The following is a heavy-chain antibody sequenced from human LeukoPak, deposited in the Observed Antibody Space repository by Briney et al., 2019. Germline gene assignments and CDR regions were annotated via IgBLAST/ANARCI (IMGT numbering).Heavy chain of an antibody. V-gene: IGHV3-30*03. J-gene: IGHJ4*02. CDR3: ARDSGFSGTQRGEY. CDR2: ISYDGTNK. D-gene: IGHD3/OR15-3a*01. Sequence: GGSLRLSCATSGFTVSSNYMSWVRQAPGKGLEWVAVISYDGTNKYYADSVKGRFTISRDNSKNTLYLQMNSLRAEDTALYYCARDSGFSGTQRGEYWGQGTLVTVSS. CDR1: GFTVSSNY.